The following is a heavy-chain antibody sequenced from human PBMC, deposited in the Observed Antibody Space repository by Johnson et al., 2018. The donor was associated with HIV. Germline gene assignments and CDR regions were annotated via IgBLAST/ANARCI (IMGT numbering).Heavy chain of an antibody. Sequence: VQLVESGGGLIQPGGSLRLSCAASGFTFSGSAMHWVRQASGTGLEWVGRIRSTANSYATAYAASVKGRFTISRDDSNNTLYLQMNGLKTEDTAVYYCTTMSALWFGDLHVFGDGFDIWGQGTMVTVSS. CDR2: IRSTANSYAT. D-gene: IGHD3-10*01. V-gene: IGHV3-73*01. CDR3: TTMSALWFGDLHVFGDGFDI. CDR1: GFTFSGSA. J-gene: IGHJ3*02.